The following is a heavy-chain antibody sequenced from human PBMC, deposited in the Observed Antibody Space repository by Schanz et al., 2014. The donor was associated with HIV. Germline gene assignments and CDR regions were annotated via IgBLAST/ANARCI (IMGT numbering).Heavy chain of an antibody. D-gene: IGHD3-10*01. J-gene: IGHJ6*02. CDR3: AREGSNYYGSGSYYKTYGMDV. Sequence: VKLSESGGGLVQPGGSLRLSCAASGFTFSDYFMTWIRQAPGRGLEWVAVISYDGSNKYYADSVKGRFTISRDNSKNTLYLQMNSLRAEDTAVYYCAREGSNYYGSGSYYKTYGMDVWGQGTTVTVSS. V-gene: IGHV3-30-3*01. CDR1: GFTFSDYF. CDR2: ISYDGSNK.